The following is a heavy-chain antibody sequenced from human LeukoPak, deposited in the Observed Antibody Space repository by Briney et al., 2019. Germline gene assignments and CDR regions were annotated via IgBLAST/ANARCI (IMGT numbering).Heavy chain of an antibody. J-gene: IGHJ4*02. D-gene: IGHD1-7*01. CDR1: GYTFTSYG. CDR2: IIPIFGTA. Sequence: SVKVSCKASGYTFTSYGISWVRQAPGQGLEWMGGIIPIFGTANYAQKFQGRVTITADESTSTAYMELSSLRSEDTAVYYCARDYNWNYDYWGQGTLVTVSS. V-gene: IGHV1-69*13. CDR3: ARDYNWNYDY.